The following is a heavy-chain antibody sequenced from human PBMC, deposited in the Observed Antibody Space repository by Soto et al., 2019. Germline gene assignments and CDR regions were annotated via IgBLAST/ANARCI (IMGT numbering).Heavy chain of an antibody. J-gene: IGHJ4*02. Sequence: PWECLKSSCPASGFSFSSVAMNWVRQDPGQGLEWVSIISGSADSTFYADSVKGRFTISRDNSKSTLYLQMNSLRAEDTALYYCAKGGSIAARYFDYWGQGTLVTVSS. CDR2: ISGSADST. D-gene: IGHD6-6*01. CDR3: AKGGSIAARYFDY. V-gene: IGHV3-23*01. CDR1: GFSFSSVA.